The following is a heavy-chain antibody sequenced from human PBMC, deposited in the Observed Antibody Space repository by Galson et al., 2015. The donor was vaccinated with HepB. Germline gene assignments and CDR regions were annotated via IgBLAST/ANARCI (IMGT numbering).Heavy chain of an antibody. V-gene: IGHV3-23*01. Sequence: SLRLSCAASGFTFDNYAMSWVRQAPGKGLEWVSAIGGSGFSTYYADSVKGRFTISRDNSKNTLYLQKNSLRVEDTAVYYCAQERSCGGTNCHNLRGYWGPGTLVTVSS. CDR1: GFTFDNYA. CDR2: IGGSGFST. CDR3: AQERSCGGTNCHNLRGY. D-gene: IGHD2-2*02. J-gene: IGHJ4*02.